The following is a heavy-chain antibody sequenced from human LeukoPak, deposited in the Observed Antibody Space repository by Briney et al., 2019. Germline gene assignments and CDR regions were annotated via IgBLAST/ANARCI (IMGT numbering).Heavy chain of an antibody. D-gene: IGHD5-24*01. V-gene: IGHV4-4*07. Sequence: SETLSLTCTVSGGSISSYYWSWIRQPAGKGLEWIGRIYISGSTNYNPSLKGRVTMSVDTSKNQFSLKLSSVTAADTAVYYCASITPSSFSGGDGYNYWFDPWGQGTLATVSS. CDR2: IYISGST. CDR1: GGSISSYY. J-gene: IGHJ5*02. CDR3: ASITPSSFSGGDGYNYWFDP.